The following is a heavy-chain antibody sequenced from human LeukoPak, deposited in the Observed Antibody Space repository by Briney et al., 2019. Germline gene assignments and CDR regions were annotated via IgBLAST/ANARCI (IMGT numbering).Heavy chain of an antibody. Sequence: GGSLRLSCVGSEFTVSANYMSWVRQAPGKDLEWVSFIDPDGATSYADSVKGRFTISREDLKNALLLQMNSLRVEDTAMYYCTKGTFDHWGQGTMVTVSS. V-gene: IGHV3-53*01. D-gene: IGHD6-13*01. CDR3: TKGTFDH. CDR2: IDPDGAT. CDR1: EFTVSANY. J-gene: IGHJ3*01.